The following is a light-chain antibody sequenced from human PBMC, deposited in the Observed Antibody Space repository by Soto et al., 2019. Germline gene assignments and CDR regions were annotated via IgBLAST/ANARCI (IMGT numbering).Light chain of an antibody. Sequence: ELVLPQSPPTLSLTPGERATLSCRTSQRVGSSLAWYQQKPRQPPRLLIYDSSNTATAIPDSFSGSGSVTDVIHTISSRERADYALYECQQRNLLVTFGGGTKVDIK. J-gene: IGKJ4*01. CDR1: QRVGSS. CDR2: DSS. V-gene: IGKV3-11*01. CDR3: QQRNLLVT.